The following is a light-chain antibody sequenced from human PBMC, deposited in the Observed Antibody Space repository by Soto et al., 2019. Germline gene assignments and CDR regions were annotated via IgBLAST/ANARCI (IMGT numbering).Light chain of an antibody. J-gene: IGLJ2*01. Sequence: QSVLTQPPSVSGAPGQRVTISCTGSSSNIGAGYDVHWYQQLPGTAPKLLIYGNSNRPSGVPDRCSGSTSGTSASLAITGLQAEDEADYYCQSYDSSLSGFVVFGGGTKVTVL. V-gene: IGLV1-40*01. CDR2: GNS. CDR3: QSYDSSLSGFVV. CDR1: SSNIGAGYD.